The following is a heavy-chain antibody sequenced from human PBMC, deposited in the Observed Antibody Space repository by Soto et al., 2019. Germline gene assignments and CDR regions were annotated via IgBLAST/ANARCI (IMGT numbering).Heavy chain of an antibody. Sequence: RRLSCAASGFSFSSHSFNWVRQAPWQGLEWVAYISSRSSLILYADSVRGRFVISRDNALNSLYLQMNSSGDEDTAIYYCARERGEYASGWYIDRWGQGTPVTVSS. V-gene: IGHV3-21*06. CDR1: GFSFSSHS. J-gene: IGHJ5*02. CDR3: ARERGEYASGWYIDR. CDR2: ISSRSSLI. D-gene: IGHD6-19*01.